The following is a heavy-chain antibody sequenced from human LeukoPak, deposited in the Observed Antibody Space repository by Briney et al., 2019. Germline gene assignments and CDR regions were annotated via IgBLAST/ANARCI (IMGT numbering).Heavy chain of an antibody. CDR2: ISAYNGNT. V-gene: IGHV1-18*01. CDR1: GYTFTSYG. D-gene: IGHD3-10*01. CDR3: ARAGELLWFGELSPNFDY. J-gene: IGHJ4*02. Sequence: ASVKVSCKASGYTFTSYGISWVRQAPGQGREWMGWISAYNGNTNYAQKLQGRVTMTTDTSTSTAYMELRSLRSDDTAVYYCARAGELLWFGELSPNFDYWGQGTLVTVSS.